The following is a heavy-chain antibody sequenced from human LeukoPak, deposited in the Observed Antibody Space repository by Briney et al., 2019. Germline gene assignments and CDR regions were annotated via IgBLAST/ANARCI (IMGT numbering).Heavy chain of an antibody. J-gene: IGHJ6*03. D-gene: IGHD6-6*01. V-gene: IGHV4-61*02. CDR1: GGSISSGSYY. Sequence: PSETLSLTCTVSGGSISSGSYYWSWIQQPAGKGLEWIGRIYTSGSNNYNPSLKSRVTISVDTSKNQFSLKLSSVTAADTAVYYCARGASSSSPIGYYYYYMDVWGKGTTVTVSS. CDR2: IYTSGSN. CDR3: ARGASSSSPIGYYYYYMDV.